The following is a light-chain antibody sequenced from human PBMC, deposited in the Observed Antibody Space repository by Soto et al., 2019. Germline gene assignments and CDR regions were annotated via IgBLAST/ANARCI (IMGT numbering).Light chain of an antibody. CDR3: QQLESYPST. CDR2: AAS. J-gene: IGKJ4*01. CDR1: EGFSNY. Sequence: IQMAQCPASLAAALRDRVTITCRASEGFSNYLAWFQQKPGKAPSLLIYAASTLQSGVPSRFSGSGSGTDFTLTISSLQPEDFATYYCQQLESYPSTFGGGTKVDIK. V-gene: IGKV1-16*01.